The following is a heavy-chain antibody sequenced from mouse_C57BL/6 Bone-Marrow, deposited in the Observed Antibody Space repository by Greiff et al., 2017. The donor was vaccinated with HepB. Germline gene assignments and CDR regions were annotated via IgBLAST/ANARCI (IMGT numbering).Heavy chain of an antibody. J-gene: IGHJ1*03. CDR2: IHPNSGST. CDR1: GYTFTSYW. Sequence: VQLQQSGAELVKPGASVKLSCKASGYTFTSYWMHWVKQRPGQGLEWIGMIHPNSGSTNYNEKFKSKATLTVDKSSSTAYMQLSSLTSEDSAVYYCARWVYCYVDFGGTGTTATLSS. V-gene: IGHV1-64*01. CDR3: ARWVYCYVDF.